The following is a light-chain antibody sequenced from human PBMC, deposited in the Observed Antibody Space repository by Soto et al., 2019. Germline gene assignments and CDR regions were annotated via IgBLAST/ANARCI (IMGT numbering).Light chain of an antibody. J-gene: IGLJ1*01. CDR2: EVR. V-gene: IGLV2-14*03. CDR1: SSDVGAYDF. Sequence: QSALTQPASVSGSPGQSITISCTGTSSDVGAYDFVSWYQQHPDKAPKLMIYEVRGRTSGVSNRFSGSKSFNTATLTISGLQAEDEADYYCSSHTTGNTRVFGTGTKLTVL. CDR3: SSHTTGNTRV.